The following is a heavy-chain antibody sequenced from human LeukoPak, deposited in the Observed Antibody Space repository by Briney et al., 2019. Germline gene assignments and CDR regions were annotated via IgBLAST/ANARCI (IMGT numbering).Heavy chain of an antibody. J-gene: IGHJ6*02. CDR2: ISSSSSYI. D-gene: IGHD2-2*01. V-gene: IGHV3-21*01. CDR1: GFTFSTYS. CDR3: ARVLAPGYCSRTGCSPDYYYYGMDV. Sequence: PGGSLRLSCAASGFTFSTYSMNWVRQAPGKGLEWVSSISSSSSYIYHADSLKGRFTISRDNAKNSLYLQMNGLGAEDTAVYYCARVLAPGYCSRTGCSPDYYYYGMDVWGQGTTVTVSS.